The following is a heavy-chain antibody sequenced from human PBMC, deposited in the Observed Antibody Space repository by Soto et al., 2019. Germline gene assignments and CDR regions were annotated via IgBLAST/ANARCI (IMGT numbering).Heavy chain of an antibody. D-gene: IGHD7-27*01. Sequence: EVQLVESGGGLVQPGGSLRLSCATSGFILSDCAMNWVRQAPGKGLEWVSYISSSSSVIDYADSVKGRFTVSRDNGRNSLYLQMTSLRAEDTAVYYCARDLSWGSNWYYYMDVWGKGNTVTVSS. CDR2: ISSSSSVI. J-gene: IGHJ6*03. V-gene: IGHV3-48*01. CDR3: ARDLSWGSNWYYYMDV. CDR1: GFILSDCA.